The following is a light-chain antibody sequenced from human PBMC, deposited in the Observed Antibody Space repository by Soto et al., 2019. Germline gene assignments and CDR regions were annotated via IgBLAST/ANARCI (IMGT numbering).Light chain of an antibody. CDR3: QSYDSSLSAWV. V-gene: IGLV1-40*01. CDR2: RDN. J-gene: IGLJ3*02. Sequence: QSVLTQPPSVSGAPGQRVTISCTGNSSNIGAGYDVQWYQHLPGTAPKLLIYRDNNRPSGVPDRFPGSKSGTAASLAIPGLQAEDEADYYCQSYDSSLSAWVFGGGTKLTVL. CDR1: SSNIGAGYD.